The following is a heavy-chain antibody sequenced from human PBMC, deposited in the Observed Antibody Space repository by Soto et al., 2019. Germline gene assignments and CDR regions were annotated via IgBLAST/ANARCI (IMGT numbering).Heavy chain of an antibody. CDR2: ITSGGNFI. CDR1: GFTFSSYN. D-gene: IGHD3-3*02. V-gene: IGHV3-21*01. Sequence: PGGSLRLSCAVSGFTFSSYNMHWVRQAPGKGMEWVSSITSGGNFIYYADSMKGRFTISRDNAKNSLYWQRNSLRAEDKAVYYCAREIRDVLMGIYYFDHWGQGTLVTVSS. CDR3: AREIRDVLMGIYYFDH. J-gene: IGHJ4*02.